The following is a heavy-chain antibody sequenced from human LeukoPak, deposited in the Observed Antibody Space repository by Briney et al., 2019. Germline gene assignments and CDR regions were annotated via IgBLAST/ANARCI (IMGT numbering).Heavy chain of an antibody. Sequence: ASVKVSCKASGYTFTRYTISWVRQAPGQGLEWMGWISAHNGNTSYAQKLQGRVTMTTDTSTSTAYMELRSLRSDDTAMYFCVRITIFVDYFDYWGQGTLVTVSS. D-gene: IGHD3-3*01. V-gene: IGHV1-18*01. CDR2: ISAHNGNT. CDR3: VRITIFVDYFDY. CDR1: GYTFTRYT. J-gene: IGHJ4*02.